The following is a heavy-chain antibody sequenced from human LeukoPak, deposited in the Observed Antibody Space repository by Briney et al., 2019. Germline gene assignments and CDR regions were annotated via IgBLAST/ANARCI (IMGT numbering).Heavy chain of an antibody. V-gene: IGHV4-39*07. CDR1: GGSISSSSYY. J-gene: IGHJ6*02. CDR3: ARENSGSSRPYYYYGMDV. CDR2: IYYSGST. D-gene: IGHD1-26*01. Sequence: SETLSLTCTVSGGSISSSSYYWGWIRQPPGKGLEWIGSIYYSGSTYYNPSLKSRVTISVDTSKNQFSLKLSSVTAADTAVYYCARENSGSSRPYYYYGMDVWGQGTTVTVSS.